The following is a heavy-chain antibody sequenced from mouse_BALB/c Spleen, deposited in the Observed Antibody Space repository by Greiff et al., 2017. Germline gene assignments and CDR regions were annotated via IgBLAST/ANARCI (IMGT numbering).Heavy chain of an antibody. D-gene: IGHD2-3*01. Sequence: EVQLQQSGAELVKPGASVKLSCTASGFNIKDTYMHWVKQRPEQGLGWIGRIDPANGNTKYDPKFQGKATITADTSSNTAYLQLSSLTSEDTAVYYCAREGGGYYGFDYWGQGTTLTVSS. V-gene: IGHV14-3*02. CDR1: GFNIKDTY. J-gene: IGHJ2*01. CDR2: IDPANGNT. CDR3: AREGGGYYGFDY.